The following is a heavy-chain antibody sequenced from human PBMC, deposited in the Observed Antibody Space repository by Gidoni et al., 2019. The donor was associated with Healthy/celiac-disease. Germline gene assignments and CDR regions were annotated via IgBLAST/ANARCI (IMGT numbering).Heavy chain of an antibody. J-gene: IGHJ4*02. CDR2: IAYDGSNK. D-gene: IGHD2-15*01. V-gene: IGHV3-30*18. CDR3: AKLPEENRYCSGGSCYLIH. CDR1: GFTFSRYG. Sequence: QVQLLESGGGVVQPVRSLRLSCAASGFTFSRYGMHWVRKAPGKGLEWVAVIAYDGSNKYYADSVKGRFTISRDNSKNTLYLQMNSLRAEDTAVYYWAKLPEENRYCSGGSCYLIHWGQGTLVTVSS.